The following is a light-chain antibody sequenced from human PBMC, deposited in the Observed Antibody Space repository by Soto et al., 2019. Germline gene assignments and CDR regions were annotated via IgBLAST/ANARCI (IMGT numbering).Light chain of an antibody. CDR3: QQYSIWRT. V-gene: IGKV3-15*01. CDR1: QSLTSSY. J-gene: IGKJ1*01. CDR2: GAS. Sequence: EIVLTQSPGTLSLSPGARAPLSCRASQSLTSSYLAWYQQKPGQAPRLLIYGASTRATGIPARFGGSGSGTEFTLTISSLQSEDFAVYYCQQYSIWRTFGQGTKVDIK.